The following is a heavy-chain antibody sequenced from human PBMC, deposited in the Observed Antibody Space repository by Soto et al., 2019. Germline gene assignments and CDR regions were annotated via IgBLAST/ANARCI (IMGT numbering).Heavy chain of an antibody. Sequence: ASVKVSCKASGGTFSSYAISWVRQAPGQGLEWMGGIIPIFGTANCAQKFQGRVTITADESTSTAYMELSSLRSEDTAVYYRARGFDYPYYGMDVWGQGTMVTVSS. D-gene: IGHD3-9*01. CDR3: ARGFDYPYYGMDV. J-gene: IGHJ6*02. CDR2: IIPIFGTA. V-gene: IGHV1-69*13. CDR1: GGTFSSYA.